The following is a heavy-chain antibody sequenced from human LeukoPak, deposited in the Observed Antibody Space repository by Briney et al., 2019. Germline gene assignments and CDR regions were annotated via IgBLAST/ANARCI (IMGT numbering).Heavy chain of an antibody. D-gene: IGHD5-12*01. CDR2: INHSGST. V-gene: IGHV4-34*01. CDR3: ARARGGYKLQKAFDI. CDR1: GGSFSGYY. J-gene: IGHJ3*02. Sequence: SETLSLTCAVYGGSFSGYYWSWIRQPPGKGLEWIGEINHSGSTNYNPSLKSRVTISVDTSKNQFSLKLSSVTAADTAVYYCARARGGYKLQKAFDIWGQGTMVTVSS.